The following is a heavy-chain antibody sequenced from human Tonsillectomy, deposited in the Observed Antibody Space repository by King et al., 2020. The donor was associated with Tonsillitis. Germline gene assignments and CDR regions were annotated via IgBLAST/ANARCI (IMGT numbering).Heavy chain of an antibody. V-gene: IGHV3-33*08. D-gene: IGHD6-19*01. CDR1: GFTFSNYG. CDR3: ARDQGAGLDH. J-gene: IGHJ4*02. CDR2: VWYDGTIK. Sequence: VQLVESGGGVVQPGRSLRLSCVASGFTFSNYGIHWVRQAPSKGLEWVTVVWYDGTIKYYADSVQGRFTISRDNSKNTVYLQINSLRAEDTAVYYCARDQGAGLDHWGQGSPVTVSS.